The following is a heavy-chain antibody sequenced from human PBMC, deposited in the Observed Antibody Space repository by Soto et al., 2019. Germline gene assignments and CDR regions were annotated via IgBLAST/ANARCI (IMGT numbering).Heavy chain of an antibody. CDR1: GGSFSGYY. CDR2: INHSGST. Sequence: RASETLSLTCAVYGGSFSGYYWSWIRQPPGKGLEWIGEINHSGSTNYNPSLKSRVTISVDTSKNQFSLKLSSVTAADTAVYYCARGRKYQLPKYYYYYMDVWGKGTTVTVSS. CDR3: ARGRKYQLPKYYYYYMDV. J-gene: IGHJ6*03. V-gene: IGHV4-34*01. D-gene: IGHD2-2*01.